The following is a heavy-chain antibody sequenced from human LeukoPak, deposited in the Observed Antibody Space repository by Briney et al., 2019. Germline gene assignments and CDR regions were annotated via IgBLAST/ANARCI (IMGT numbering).Heavy chain of an antibody. V-gene: IGHV3-30*02. D-gene: IGHD2-8*01. CDR3: AKDDLYY. J-gene: IGHJ4*02. Sequence: GGSLRLSCAASGFTFSSYGMHWVRQAPGKGLEWVAFIRYDGSNKYFADSVKGRFTISRDNSNNTLYLQMNSLRAEYTAVYYCAKDDLYYWGQGTLVTVSS. CDR2: IRYDGSNK. CDR1: GFTFSSYG.